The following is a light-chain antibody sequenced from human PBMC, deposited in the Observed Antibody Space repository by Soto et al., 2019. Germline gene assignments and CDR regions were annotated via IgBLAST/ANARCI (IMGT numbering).Light chain of an antibody. CDR3: SSYAGGVV. CDR2: EGS. J-gene: IGLJ2*01. CDR1: SSDLGSYNL. V-gene: IGLV2-23*01. Sequence: QSALTQPASVSGSPGQSITSSCTGTSSDLGSYNLVSWYQHHPGKAPKRMIYEGSNRPSGVSNRFSGSNSGNTASLTISGLQAEDEADYHCSSYAGGVVFGGGTKLTVL.